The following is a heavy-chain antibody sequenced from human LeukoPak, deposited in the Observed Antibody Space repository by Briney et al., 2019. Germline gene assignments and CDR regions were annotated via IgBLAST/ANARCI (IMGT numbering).Heavy chain of an antibody. CDR2: TNYKSKWYN. CDR1: GDSVSSNSAA. CDR3: ARGWMMSGLDY. V-gene: IGHV6-1*01. Sequence: SQTLSLTCAISGDSVSSNSAAWNWIRQSPSGGLEWLGRTNYKSKWYNDYAVYVKSRMAINPDTSKNQFSLHLNSVTPEDTAVYYCARGWMMSGLDYWGQGTLVTVSS. D-gene: IGHD2-2*03. J-gene: IGHJ4*02.